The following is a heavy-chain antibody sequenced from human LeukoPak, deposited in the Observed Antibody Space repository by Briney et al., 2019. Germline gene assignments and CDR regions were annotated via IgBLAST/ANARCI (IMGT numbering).Heavy chain of an antibody. D-gene: IGHD5-18*01. V-gene: IGHV4-39*01. J-gene: IGHJ3*02. CDR2: IYYSGST. CDR3: ASTGYSYAVNEIHAFDI. Sequence: SETLSLTCTVSGGSISSSSYYWGWIRQPPGKGLEWIGSIYYSGSTYYNPSLKSRVTISVDTSKNQFSLKLSSVTAADTAVYYCASTGYSYAVNEIHAFDIWGQGTMVTVSS. CDR1: GGSISSSSYY.